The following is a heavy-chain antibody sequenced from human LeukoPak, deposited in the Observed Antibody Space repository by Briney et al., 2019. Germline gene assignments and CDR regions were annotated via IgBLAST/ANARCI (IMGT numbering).Heavy chain of an antibody. D-gene: IGHD6-19*01. CDR1: GFTFSSYA. J-gene: IGHJ5*02. V-gene: IGHV3-23*01. Sequence: GGSLRLSCAVSGFTFSSYAMSWVRQAPGKGLEWVSAISGSGGSTYYADSVKGRFTISRDNSKNTLYLQMNSLRAEDTAVYYCAKDYYSSGWYDDWFDPWGQGTLVTVSS. CDR2: ISGSGGST. CDR3: AKDYYSSGWYDDWFDP.